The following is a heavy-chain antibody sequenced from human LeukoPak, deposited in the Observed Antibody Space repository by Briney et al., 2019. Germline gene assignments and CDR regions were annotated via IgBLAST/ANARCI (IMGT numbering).Heavy chain of an antibody. D-gene: IGHD4-17*01. Sequence: SETLSLTCTVSGGSISSYYWSWIRQPPGKGLEWIGYIYYSGSTNYNPSLKSRVTISVDTSKNQFSLKLSSVTAADTAVYYCAREDGDRPNTFDIWGQGTMVTVSS. V-gene: IGHV4-59*01. CDR1: GGSISSYY. CDR3: AREDGDRPNTFDI. J-gene: IGHJ3*02. CDR2: IYYSGST.